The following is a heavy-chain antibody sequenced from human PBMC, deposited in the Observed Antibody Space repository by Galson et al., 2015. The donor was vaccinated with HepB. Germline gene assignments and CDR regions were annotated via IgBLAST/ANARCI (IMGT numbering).Heavy chain of an antibody. CDR1: GFTFSDYY. V-gene: IGHV3-11*06. CDR2: ISSSSYT. CDR3: ARDRDDYYGMDV. J-gene: IGHJ6*02. Sequence: SLRLSCAASGFTFSDYYMSWLRQAPGKGLEWVSYISSSSYTNYADSVKGRFTISRDNAKNSLYLQMNSLRAEDTAVYYCARDRDDYYGMDVWGQGTTVTVSS.